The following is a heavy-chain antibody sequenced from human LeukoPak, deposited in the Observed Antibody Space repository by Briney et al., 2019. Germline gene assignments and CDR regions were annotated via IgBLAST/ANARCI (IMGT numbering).Heavy chain of an antibody. CDR1: VGTFIYYP. Sequence: GASVNVSCKASVGTFIYYPISWVRQAPGQGVEWMGGIIAIFGTANYAQKFQSRVTITTDESTSTAYMELSSLRSEDTAVYYCARARGYFDYWGQGTLVTVSS. CDR3: ARARGYFDY. CDR2: IIAIFGTA. V-gene: IGHV1-69*05. J-gene: IGHJ4*02.